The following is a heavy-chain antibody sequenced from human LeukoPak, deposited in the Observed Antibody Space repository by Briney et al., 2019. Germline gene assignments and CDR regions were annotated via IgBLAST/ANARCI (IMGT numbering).Heavy chain of an antibody. D-gene: IGHD2-2*01. V-gene: IGHV1-18*01. CDR2: ISAYNGNT. CDR3: ARERDCSSTSCYDAFDI. CDR1: GYTFTSYG. J-gene: IGHJ3*02. Sequence: ASVKVSFKASGYTFTSYGISWVRQAPGQGLEWMGWISAYNGNTNYAQKLQGRVTMTTDTSTSTAYMELRSLRSDDTAVYYCARERDCSSTSCYDAFDIWGQGTMVTVSS.